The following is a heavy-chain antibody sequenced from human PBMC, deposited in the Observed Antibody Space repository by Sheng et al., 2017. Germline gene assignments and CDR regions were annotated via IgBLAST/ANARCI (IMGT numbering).Heavy chain of an antibody. CDR3: ARGKSSGWRYYYYYGMDV. Sequence: QVQLQQWGAGLLKPSETLSLTCAVYGGSFSGYYWSWIRQPPGKGLEWIGEINHSGSTNYNPSLKSRVTISVDTSKNQFSLKLSSVTAADTAVYYCARGKSSGWRYYYYYGMDVWDQGP. CDR1: GGSFSGYY. CDR2: INHSGST. D-gene: IGHD6-19*01. V-gene: IGHV4-34*01. J-gene: IGHJ6*02.